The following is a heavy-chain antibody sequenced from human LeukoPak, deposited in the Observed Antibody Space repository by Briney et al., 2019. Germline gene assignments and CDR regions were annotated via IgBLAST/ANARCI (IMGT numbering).Heavy chain of an antibody. D-gene: IGHD1-14*01. V-gene: IGHV3-30*02. J-gene: IGHJ4*02. CDR1: GFTFSNYG. Sequence: PGGSLRLSCGASGFTFSNYGMLWVRQAPGKGLEWVAFIRYDGNNHLYADSMKGRFTISRDNSKNTLYLHINSLRAEDTAVYYCVKDNPLDYWGQGTLVIVSS. CDR3: VKDNPLDY. CDR2: IRYDGNNH.